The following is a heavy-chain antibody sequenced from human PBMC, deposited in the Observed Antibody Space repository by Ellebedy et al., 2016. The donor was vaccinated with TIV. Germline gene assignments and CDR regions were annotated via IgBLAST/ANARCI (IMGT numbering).Heavy chain of an antibody. J-gene: IGHJ4*02. V-gene: IGHV3-9*01. D-gene: IGHD6-13*01. Sequence: GGSLRLXCAASGFTFDDYAMHWVRQAPGKGLEWVSGISWNSGSIGYADSVKGRFTISRDNAKNSLYLQMNSLRAEDTALYYCAKDKGSSSWYGGVGFDYWGQGTLVTVSS. CDR1: GFTFDDYA. CDR3: AKDKGSSSWYGGVGFDY. CDR2: ISWNSGSI.